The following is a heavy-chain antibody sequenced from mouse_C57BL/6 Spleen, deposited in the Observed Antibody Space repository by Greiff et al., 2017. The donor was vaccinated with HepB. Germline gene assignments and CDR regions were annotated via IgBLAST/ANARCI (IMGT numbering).Heavy chain of an antibody. CDR1: GYTFTDYN. V-gene: IGHV1-18*01. CDR2: INPNNGGT. D-gene: IGHD1-1*01. J-gene: IGHJ1*03. Sequence: EVQLQESGPELVKPGASVKIPCKASGYTFTDYNMDWVKQSHGKSLEWIGDINPNNGGTIYNQKFKGQATLTVDKSSSTAYMELRSLTSEDTAVYYCARNHYGSSYYFDVWGTGTTVTVSS. CDR3: ARNHYGSSYYFDV.